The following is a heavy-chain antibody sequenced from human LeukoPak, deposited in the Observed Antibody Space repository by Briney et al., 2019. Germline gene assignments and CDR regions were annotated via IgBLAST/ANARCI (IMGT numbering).Heavy chain of an antibody. CDR1: GFTFSSYG. CDR3: AKDPNRYDSSIYYCAY. V-gene: IGHV3-30*02. J-gene: IGHJ4*02. D-gene: IGHD3-22*01. Sequence: GGSLRLSCAASGFTFSSYGMHWVRQAPGKGLEWVAFIRYDGSNKYYADSVKGRFTISRDNSKNTLYLQMNSLRAEDTAVYYCAKDPNRYDSSIYYCAYWGQGTLVTVSS. CDR2: IRYDGSNK.